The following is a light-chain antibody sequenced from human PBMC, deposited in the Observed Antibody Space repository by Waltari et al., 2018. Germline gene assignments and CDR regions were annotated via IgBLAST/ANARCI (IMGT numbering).Light chain of an antibody. V-gene: IGKV4-1*01. CDR2: WAS. CDR3: QQYYDIPVT. CDR1: QSVLYNTDNKNY. Sequence: DIVMTQSPDSLPVSLGERATLYCKSSQSVLYNTDNKNYLAWYQQKPGQSPKLLIYWASTRESGVPDRFSGSGSGTDFTLTISGLQADDAAIYFCQQYYDIPVTFGQGTRLEIK. J-gene: IGKJ2*01.